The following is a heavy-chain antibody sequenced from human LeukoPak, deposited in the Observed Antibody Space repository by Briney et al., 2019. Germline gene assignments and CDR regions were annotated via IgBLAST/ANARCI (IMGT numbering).Heavy chain of an antibody. CDR1: GVSISTSTHY. V-gene: IGHV4-39*07. CDR3: ARGRGLTGSYYFDY. Sequence: SETLSLTCTVSGVSISTSTHYWAWIRQPPGKGLEWIGEINHSGSTNYNPSLKSRVTISVDTSKNQFSLKLSSVTAADTAVYYSARGRGLTGSYYFDYWGQGTLVTVSS. CDR2: INHSGST. J-gene: IGHJ4*02. D-gene: IGHD3-9*01.